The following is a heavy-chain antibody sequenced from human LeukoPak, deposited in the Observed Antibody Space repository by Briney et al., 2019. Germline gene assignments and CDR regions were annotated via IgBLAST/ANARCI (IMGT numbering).Heavy chain of an antibody. CDR2: ISSSSSYI. D-gene: IGHD6-19*01. Sequence: GGSPRLSCAASGFTFSSYSMNWVRQAPGKGLEWVSSISSSSSYIYYADSVKGRFTISRDNAKNSLYLQMNSLRAEGTAVYYCATPRDSAWYVYWGQGTLVTVSS. CDR1: GFTFSSYS. J-gene: IGHJ4*02. V-gene: IGHV3-21*04. CDR3: ATPRDSAWYVY.